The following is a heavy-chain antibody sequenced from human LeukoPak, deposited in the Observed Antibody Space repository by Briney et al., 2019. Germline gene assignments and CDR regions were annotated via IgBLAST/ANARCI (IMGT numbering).Heavy chain of an antibody. Sequence: GGSLRLSCVASGFTFSSCAMSWVRQAPGKGLEWVSAIDVGGGNTYYTDSVKGRFTFSRDNFKNTLHLQMNSLRAEDTAVYYCAKADTGGNYFDHWGQGTLVTVSS. V-gene: IGHV3-23*01. CDR3: AKADTGGNYFDH. J-gene: IGHJ4*02. CDR1: GFTFSSCA. CDR2: IDVGGGNT. D-gene: IGHD1-26*01.